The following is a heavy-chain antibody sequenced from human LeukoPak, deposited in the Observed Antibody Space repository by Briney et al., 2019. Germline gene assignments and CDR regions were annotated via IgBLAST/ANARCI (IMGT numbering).Heavy chain of an antibody. V-gene: IGHV4-4*07. CDR2: IHTSGTA. J-gene: IGHJ4*02. CDR3: ARDYHESTGYSFDS. D-gene: IGHD3-22*01. Sequence: PSETLSLTCTVSGDSISNYYWSWIRQPAGKGLEWIGRIHTSGTANYNPPLKSRVSISTDRSKNQVYLKLSSVTAADMAVYYCARDYHESTGYSFDSWGQGSLVSVSS. CDR1: GDSISNYY.